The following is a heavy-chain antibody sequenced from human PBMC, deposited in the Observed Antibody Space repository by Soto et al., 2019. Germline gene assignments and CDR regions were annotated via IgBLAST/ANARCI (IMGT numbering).Heavy chain of an antibody. J-gene: IGHJ5*02. D-gene: IGHD5-12*01. CDR1: GGSISSYY. Sequence: PSETLSLTCTVSGGSISSYYWSWIRQPPGKGLEWIGYIYYSGSTNYNPSLKSRVTISVDTSKNQFSLKLSSVTAADTAVYYCARRVIQIVATIHDWFDPWGQGTLVTVSS. V-gene: IGHV4-59*01. CDR2: IYYSGST. CDR3: ARRVIQIVATIHDWFDP.